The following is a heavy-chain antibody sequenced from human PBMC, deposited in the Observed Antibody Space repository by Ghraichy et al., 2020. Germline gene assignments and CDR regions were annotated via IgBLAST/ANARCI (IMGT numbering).Heavy chain of an antibody. CDR3: ARSRYRFATSGDAFDI. CDR2: ISSSSHYK. D-gene: IGHD1-26*01. CDR1: GFTFSSYS. V-gene: IGHV3-21*01. Sequence: GGSLRLSCAASGFTFSSYSFNWVRQAPGKGLEWVSSISSSSHYKYYADSVKGRFTISRDNAKNSLYLQMNSLRAEDTAVYYCARSRYRFATSGDAFDIWGQGTMVTVSS. J-gene: IGHJ3*02.